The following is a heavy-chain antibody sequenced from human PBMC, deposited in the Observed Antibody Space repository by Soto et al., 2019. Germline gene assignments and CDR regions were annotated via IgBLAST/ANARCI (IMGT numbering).Heavy chain of an antibody. CDR2: ISAYNGNT. Sequence: PGESLKISCKGSGYSFTSYWIGWVRQAPGQGLEWMGGISAYNGNTNYAQKLQGRVAITTDTSTSTAYMELRRLRSDDTAVYYCARDGSSGYYYGYSGQGTLVTVSS. V-gene: IGHV1-18*04. J-gene: IGHJ4*02. CDR3: ARDGSSGYYYGY. CDR1: GYSFTSYW. D-gene: IGHD3-22*01.